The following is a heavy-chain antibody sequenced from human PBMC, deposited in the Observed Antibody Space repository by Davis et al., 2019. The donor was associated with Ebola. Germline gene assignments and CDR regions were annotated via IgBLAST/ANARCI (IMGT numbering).Heavy chain of an antibody. CDR2: INWNGGST. V-gene: IGHV3-20*04. CDR1: GFTFDDYG. CDR3: ARDGYSLNYYYYYGMDV. D-gene: IGHD5-24*01. Sequence: GESLIISCAASGFTFDDYGMSWVRQAPAKGLEWVSGINWNGGSTGYADSVKGRFTISRDNAKNSLYLQMNSLRAEDTALYYCARDGYSLNYYYYYGMDVWGQGTTVTVSS. J-gene: IGHJ6*02.